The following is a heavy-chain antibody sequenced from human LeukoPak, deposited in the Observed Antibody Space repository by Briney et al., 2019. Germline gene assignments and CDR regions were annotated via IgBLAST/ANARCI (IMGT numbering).Heavy chain of an antibody. Sequence: PSETLSLTCTVSGGSISSYYWSWIRQPPGKGLEWIGYIHYSGSTNYNPSLMSRVTISVDTSKNQFSLKLSSVTAAGTAVYYCARHRQIVAATGVFDYWGQGTLVTVSS. CDR2: IHYSGST. CDR3: ARHRQIVAATGVFDY. D-gene: IGHD1-26*01. V-gene: IGHV4-59*08. J-gene: IGHJ4*02. CDR1: GGSISSYY.